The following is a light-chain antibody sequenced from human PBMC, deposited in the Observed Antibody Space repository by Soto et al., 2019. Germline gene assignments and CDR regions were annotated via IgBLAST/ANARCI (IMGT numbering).Light chain of an antibody. V-gene: IGLV2-14*01. J-gene: IGLJ1*01. CDR1: SSDVGGYDY. Sequence: QSALTQPASVSGSPGQSITISCTGTSSDVGGYDYVSWYQQHPGKAPKLMIYEVRYRPSGVSSRFSGSKSGNTASLTISGLQPEDEADYYCSSYTSTTPRVFGTGTKLTVL. CDR3: SSYTSTTPRV. CDR2: EVR.